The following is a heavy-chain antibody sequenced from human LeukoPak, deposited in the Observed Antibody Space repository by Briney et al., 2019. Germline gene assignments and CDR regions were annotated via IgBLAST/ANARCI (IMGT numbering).Heavy chain of an antibody. D-gene: IGHD6-19*01. J-gene: IGHJ4*02. CDR1: GFTFSSYA. V-gene: IGHV3-30-3*01. Sequence: GGSLRLSCAASGFTFSSYAIHWVRRAPGRGLDWLAVISYDGGNKYYADSVKGRFTISRDNSKNTLYLQLNSLRAEDTAVYYCARDRIAVTAYFDYWGQGTLVTVSS. CDR3: ARDRIAVTAYFDY. CDR2: ISYDGGNK.